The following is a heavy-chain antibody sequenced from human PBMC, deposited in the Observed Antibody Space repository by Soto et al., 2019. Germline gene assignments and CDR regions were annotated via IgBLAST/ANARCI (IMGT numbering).Heavy chain of an antibody. CDR1: GFTFSSYW. CDR2: IKQDGSEK. V-gene: IGHV3-7*01. CDR3: ARRGYDYIWGSYRYYYFDY. J-gene: IGHJ4*02. Sequence: GESLRLSCAASGFTFSSYWVSWVRQAPGKGLEWVANIKQDGSEKYYVDSVKGRFTISRDNAKNSLYLQMNSLRADDTAVYYCARRGYDYIWGSYRYYYFDYWGQGT. D-gene: IGHD3-16*02.